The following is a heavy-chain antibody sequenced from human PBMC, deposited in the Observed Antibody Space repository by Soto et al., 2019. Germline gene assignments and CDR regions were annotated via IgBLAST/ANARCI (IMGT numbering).Heavy chain of an antibody. Sequence: EVQLVESGGGLVQPGGSLRLSCEASGFTFSGDRMHWVRQAPGKGLVWVSRIDGDETTTRFADSVKGRFTISRDNAKNTLYLQMNSLRDEDTAVYYCARGAYHLDYWGQGTLVTVSS. CDR3: ARGAYHLDY. J-gene: IGHJ4*02. D-gene: IGHD2-2*01. V-gene: IGHV3-74*01. CDR2: IDGDETTT. CDR1: GFTFSGDR.